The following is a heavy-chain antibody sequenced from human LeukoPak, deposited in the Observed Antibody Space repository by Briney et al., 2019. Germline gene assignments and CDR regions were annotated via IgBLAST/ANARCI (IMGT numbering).Heavy chain of an antibody. CDR2: IITIFGTA. V-gene: IGHV1-69*13. CDR3: ARTLRGYYDSSGYSINWFDP. CDR1: GGTFTSYA. J-gene: IGHJ5*02. D-gene: IGHD3-22*01. Sequence: ASVKVSCKASGGTFTSYAISWVRQAPGQGLEWMGGIITIFGTANYAQKFQGRVTITADESTSTAYMELSSLRSEDTAVYYCARTLRGYYDSSGYSINWFDPWGQGTLVTVSS.